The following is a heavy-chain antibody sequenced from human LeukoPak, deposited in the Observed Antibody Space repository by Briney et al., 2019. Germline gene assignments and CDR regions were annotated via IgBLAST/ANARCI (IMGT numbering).Heavy chain of an antibody. CDR2: MYNSGST. D-gene: IGHD3-3*01. CDR1: GGSFSSGSYY. CDR3: ARVGFWSGYYSWFDP. V-gene: IGHV4-61*01. Sequence: PSETLSLTCTVSGGSFSSGSYYWSWIRQPPGTGLEWIGYMYNSGSTNYNPSLKSRVTISVDTSKNQLSLKLSSVTAADTAVYYCARVGFWSGYYSWFDPWGQGTLVTVSS. J-gene: IGHJ5*02.